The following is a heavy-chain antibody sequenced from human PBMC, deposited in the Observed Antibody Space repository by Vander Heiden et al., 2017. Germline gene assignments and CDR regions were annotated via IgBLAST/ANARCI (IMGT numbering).Heavy chain of an antibody. J-gene: IGHJ4*02. CDR1: GGTFSSYA. V-gene: IGHV1-69*01. CDR2: IIPIFGTA. CDR3: AGDSSGYYYGY. D-gene: IGHD3-22*01. Sequence: QVQLVQSGAEVKKPGSSVKVSCTASGGTFSSYAISWVRQAPAQGLEWMGGIIPIFGTAKYAQKFQGRVTITADEYTRTAYMELSSLRSEDTAVYYCAGDSSGYYYGYWGQGTLVTVSS.